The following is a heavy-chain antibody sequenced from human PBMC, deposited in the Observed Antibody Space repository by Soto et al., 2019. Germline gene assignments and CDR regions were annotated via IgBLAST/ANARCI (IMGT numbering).Heavy chain of an antibody. V-gene: IGHV1-69*13. D-gene: IGHD3-16*02. J-gene: IGHJ5*02. Sequence: ASVKVSCKASGGTFSSYAISWVRQAPGQGLEWMGGIIPIFGTANYAQKFQGRVTITADESTSTAYMELSSLRSEDTAVYYCASVLSAFGGVIVPGPSYWFDPWGQGTLVTVSS. CDR1: GGTFSSYA. CDR2: IIPIFGTA. CDR3: ASVLSAFGGVIVPGPSYWFDP.